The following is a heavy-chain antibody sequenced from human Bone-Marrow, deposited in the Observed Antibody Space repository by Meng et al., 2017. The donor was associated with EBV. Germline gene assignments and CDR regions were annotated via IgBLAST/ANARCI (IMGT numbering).Heavy chain of an antibody. D-gene: IGHD6-19*01. CDR2: VHYTGST. CDR3: ARPFPSWQSPRLDPFGA. Sequence: SGTGQAMPSESLSLPCPVSGDAISCFYYWGWIRQPPGRGLEWIGSVHYTGSTYYSPSLKSRVTVSVDTSKNQFSLRLTSVTAADTAVYYCARPFPSWQSPRLDPFGAWGQGTLVTVSS. J-gene: IGHJ5*02. CDR1: GDAISCFYY. V-gene: IGHV4-39*01.